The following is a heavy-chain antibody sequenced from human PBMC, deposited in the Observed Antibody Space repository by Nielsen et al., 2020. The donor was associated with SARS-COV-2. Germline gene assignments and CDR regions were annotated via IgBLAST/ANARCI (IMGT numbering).Heavy chain of an antibody. Sequence: GESLKISCAASGFTFSSHWMYWIRQAPGKGLVWVSRISSDGSSTIYADSVKGRFTISRDNAKNMLYLQMNSLRAEHTAVYYCARESGDVSASYNDYWGQGTLVTVSS. J-gene: IGHJ4*02. CDR2: ISSDGSST. D-gene: IGHD3-3*01. V-gene: IGHV3-74*01. CDR3: ARESGDVSASYNDY. CDR1: GFTFSSHW.